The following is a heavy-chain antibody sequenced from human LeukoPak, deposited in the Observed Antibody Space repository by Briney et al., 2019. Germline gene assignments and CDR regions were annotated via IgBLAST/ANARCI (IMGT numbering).Heavy chain of an antibody. D-gene: IGHD3-22*01. J-gene: IGHJ4*02. Sequence: GGSLRLSCAASGFTFSSYAISWVRQAPGEGLEWVSSISGSGGSTYYADSVKGRFTISRDNSKNTLYLRMNSLRAEDTAVYYCAEDHYYNNSGYYYVGPFGYWGQGTLVTVSS. V-gene: IGHV3-23*01. CDR1: GFTFSSYA. CDR3: AEDHYYNNSGYYYVGPFGY. CDR2: ISGSGGST.